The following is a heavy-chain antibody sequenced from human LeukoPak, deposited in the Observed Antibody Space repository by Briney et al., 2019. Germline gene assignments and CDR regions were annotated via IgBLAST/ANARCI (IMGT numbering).Heavy chain of an antibody. D-gene: IGHD6-13*01. CDR3: AHRGIAAATYYFDY. Sequence: SGPTLVNPTQTLTLACTFSGFSLTSSGDAVAWLRQPPGKALEWLALIFWDGDKRHSPSLKNRLTITKDTSKKQVVLTMTNMDPVYAATFYCAHRGIAAATYYFDYWGQGTLVTVSS. V-gene: IGHV2-5*02. CDR1: GFSLTSSGDA. J-gene: IGHJ4*02. CDR2: IFWDGDK.